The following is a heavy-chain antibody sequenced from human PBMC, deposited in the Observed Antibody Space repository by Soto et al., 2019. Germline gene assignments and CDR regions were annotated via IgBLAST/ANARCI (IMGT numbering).Heavy chain of an antibody. CDR1: GFTFSSSA. D-gene: IGHD4-17*01. CDR3: ASSGDYYYYGMDV. CDR2: ITGSGGGT. J-gene: IGHJ6*02. Sequence: PGGSLRLSCAASGFTFSSSAMTWVRQAPGKGLEWVSAITGSGGGTYYADSVKGRFTISRDNAKNSLYLQMNSLRAEDTAVYYCASSGDYYYYGMDVWGQGTTVTVSS. V-gene: IGHV3-23*01.